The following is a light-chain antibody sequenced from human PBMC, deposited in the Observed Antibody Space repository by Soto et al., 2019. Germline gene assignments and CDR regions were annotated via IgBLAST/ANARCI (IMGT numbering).Light chain of an antibody. J-gene: IGKJ4*01. V-gene: IGKV3-20*01. CDR2: DAS. CDR1: QSVSSSY. Sequence: ENVLSQSPGTLSLSPGERATHSCRASQSVSSSYLAWSQQKPGQAPRLLIYDASSRATGIPDRFSGSGSGTDFTLTISRLEPEDFAVYYCQQYGSSPLTFGGGTKVEIK. CDR3: QQYGSSPLT.